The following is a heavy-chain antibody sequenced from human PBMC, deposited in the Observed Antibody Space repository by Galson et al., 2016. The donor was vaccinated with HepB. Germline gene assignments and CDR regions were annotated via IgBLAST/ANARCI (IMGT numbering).Heavy chain of an antibody. CDR3: AKVPSMVRGF. J-gene: IGHJ4*02. Sequence: SLRLSCAASGFTVSNNYMTWVRQAPGKGLEWVSVIYSTGSTKYADSVKGRFTISRNNSKKTLYLQMNSLRAEDAAVYYCAKVPSMVRGFWGQGTLVSVSS. CDR2: IYSTGST. D-gene: IGHD3-10*01. CDR1: GFTVSNNY. V-gene: IGHV3-66*03.